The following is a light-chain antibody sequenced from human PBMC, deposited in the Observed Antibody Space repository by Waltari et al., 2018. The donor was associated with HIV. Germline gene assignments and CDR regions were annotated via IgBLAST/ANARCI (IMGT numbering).Light chain of an antibody. CDR2: QDS. CDR3: QAWDSSTYVV. Sequence: SYELTQPPSVSVSPGQTASITCSGDKLGDKYACWYQQKPAQSPVLVIYQDSTRPSGIPERFSGSNSGNTATLTISGTQAMDEADYYCQAWDSSTYVVFGGGTKLTVL. J-gene: IGLJ2*01. V-gene: IGLV3-1*01. CDR1: KLGDKY.